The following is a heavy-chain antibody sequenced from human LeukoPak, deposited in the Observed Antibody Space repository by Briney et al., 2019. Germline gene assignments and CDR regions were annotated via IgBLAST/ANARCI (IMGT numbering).Heavy chain of an antibody. CDR2: INPIDGNT. J-gene: IGHJ4*02. D-gene: IGHD5-18*01. V-gene: IGHV1-46*01. CDR1: GGTFSSYA. Sequence: ASVKVSCKASGGTFSSYAISWVRQAPGQGLEWLGGINPIDGNTRYAQEFQDRVTMTRDTSTTTVYVQLSSLRSEDTAVFYCARLATAVDAFDYWGQGTLVTVSS. CDR3: ARLATAVDAFDY.